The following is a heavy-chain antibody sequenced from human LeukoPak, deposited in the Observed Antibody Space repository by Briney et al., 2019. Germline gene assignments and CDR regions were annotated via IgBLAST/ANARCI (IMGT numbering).Heavy chain of an antibody. D-gene: IGHD2-2*02. CDR2: IYYSGST. CDR1: GGSISSYY. V-gene: IGHV4-59*13. Sequence: SETLSLTCTVSGGSISSYYWSWIRQPPGKGLEWIGYIYYSGSTNYNPSLKSRVTISVDTSKNQFSPKLSSVTAADTAVYYCAREDSDCSSTSCYTAIDYWGQGTLVTVSS. J-gene: IGHJ4*02. CDR3: AREDSDCSSTSCYTAIDY.